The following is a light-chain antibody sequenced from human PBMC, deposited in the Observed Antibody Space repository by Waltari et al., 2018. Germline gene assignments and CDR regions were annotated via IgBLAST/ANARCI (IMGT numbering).Light chain of an antibody. J-gene: IGLJ3*02. CDR2: GKN. CDR1: TLRSYY. Sequence: SSELTQVPAVSVALGQTVLSTCQGDTLRSYYASWYQQKPGQAPVLVINGKNSRPLGIPDRFAGSSSGNTASLTITGVQAEDEADYYCNSRDSSGNHWVFGGGTKLTVL. CDR3: NSRDSSGNHWV. V-gene: IGLV3-19*01.